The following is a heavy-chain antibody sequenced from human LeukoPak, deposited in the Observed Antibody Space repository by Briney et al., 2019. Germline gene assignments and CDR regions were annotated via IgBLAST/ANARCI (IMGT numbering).Heavy chain of an antibody. J-gene: IGHJ4*02. CDR3: ARETGEAFDY. V-gene: IGHV3-21*01. CDR2: ISSSSGYI. CDR1: GFTFSSYS. D-gene: IGHD7-27*01. Sequence: GGSLRLSCEVSGFTFSSYSMNWVRQAPGKGLEWVSSISSSSGYIYYADSVKGRFTISRDNAKNSLYLQMNSLRAEDTAVYYCARETGEAFDYWGQGTLVTVSS.